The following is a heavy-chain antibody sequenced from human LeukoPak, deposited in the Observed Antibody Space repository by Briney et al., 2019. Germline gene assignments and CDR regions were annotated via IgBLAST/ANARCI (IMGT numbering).Heavy chain of an antibody. V-gene: IGHV4-34*01. CDR1: GGSFSGYY. Sequence: KPSETLSLTCAVYGGSFSGYYWSWIRQPPGKGLEWIGEINHSGSTNHNPSLKSRVTISVDTSKNQFSLKLSSVTAADTAVYYCASGWYSSGWYGGGYWGQGTLVTVSS. J-gene: IGHJ4*02. CDR3: ASGWYSSGWYGGGY. D-gene: IGHD6-19*01. CDR2: INHSGST.